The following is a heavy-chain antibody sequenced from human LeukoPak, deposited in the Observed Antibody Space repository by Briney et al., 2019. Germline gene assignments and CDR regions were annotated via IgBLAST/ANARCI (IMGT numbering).Heavy chain of an antibody. CDR2: IYHSGST. CDR3: ARLTISGGRFFDC. CDR1: GCSISSGYY. V-gene: IGHV4-38-2*01. D-gene: IGHD2-15*01. Sequence: SETLSLTCAVSGCSISSGYYGGWSRQSPGKGLQCIGTIYHSGSTYYNPSLKRRLTISIDTSKNQFSLKLSSVTAADTAVYYCARLTISGGRFFDCWGQGTLVTVSS. J-gene: IGHJ4*02.